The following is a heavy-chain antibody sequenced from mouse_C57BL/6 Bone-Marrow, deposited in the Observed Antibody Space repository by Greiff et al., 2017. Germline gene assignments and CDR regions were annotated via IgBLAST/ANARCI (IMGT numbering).Heavy chain of an antibody. CDR1: GYTFTSYW. CDR3: ARDGYLWYFDV. Sequence: QVQLQQPGAELVRPGSSVKLSCKASGYTFTSYWMHWVKQRPIQGLEWIGNIDPSDSETHYNQKFKDKATLTVDKSSSTAYMQLSSLTSEDSAVYDCARDGYLWYFDVWGTGTTVTVSS. J-gene: IGHJ1*03. D-gene: IGHD2-3*01. V-gene: IGHV1-52*01. CDR2: IDPSDSET.